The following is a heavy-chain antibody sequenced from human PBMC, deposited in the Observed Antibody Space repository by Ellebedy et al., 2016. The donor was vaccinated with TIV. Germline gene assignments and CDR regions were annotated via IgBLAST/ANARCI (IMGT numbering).Heavy chain of an antibody. V-gene: IGHV1-2*02. CDR3: ARDYCSSTSCYHFDY. CDR1: GYTFTGYY. J-gene: IGHJ4*02. Sequence: ASVKVSCXASGYTFTGYYMHWVRQAPGQGLEWMGWINPNSGGTNYAQKFQGRVTMTRDASISTAYMELSRLRSDDTAVYYCARDYCSSTSCYHFDYWGQGTLVTVSS. D-gene: IGHD2-2*01. CDR2: INPNSGGT.